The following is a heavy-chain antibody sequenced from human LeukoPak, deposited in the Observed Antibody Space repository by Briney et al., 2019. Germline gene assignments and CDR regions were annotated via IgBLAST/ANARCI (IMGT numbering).Heavy chain of an antibody. CDR3: ARDGGGSGDNFLYYFDY. Sequence: PGGSLRLSCAASGFIFSIYGMHWVRQAPGKGLEWVAFIRHDGNNQYYADSVKGRSTISRDNSRNRLYLQMNSLRAADTAVYYCARDGGGSGDNFLYYFDYWGQGTLVTVSS. D-gene: IGHD5-24*01. V-gene: IGHV3-30*02. J-gene: IGHJ4*02. CDR2: IRHDGNNQ. CDR1: GFIFSIYG.